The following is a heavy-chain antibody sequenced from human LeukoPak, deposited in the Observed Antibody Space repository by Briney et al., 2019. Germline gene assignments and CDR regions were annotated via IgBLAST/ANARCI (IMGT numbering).Heavy chain of an antibody. J-gene: IGHJ5*02. Sequence: GASVKVSCKASGYTFTSYYMHWVRQAPGQGLEWMGIINPSGGSTSYAQKFQGRVTMTRDTSTSTVYMELSSLRSEDTAVYYCARAKGDYYGSGSYYIGYNWFDPWGQGTLVTVPS. CDR1: GYTFTSYY. CDR3: ARAKGDYYGSGSYYIGYNWFDP. D-gene: IGHD3-10*01. CDR2: INPSGGST. V-gene: IGHV1-46*01.